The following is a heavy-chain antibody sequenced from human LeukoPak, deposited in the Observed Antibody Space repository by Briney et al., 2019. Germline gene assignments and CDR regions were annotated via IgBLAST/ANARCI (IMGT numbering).Heavy chain of an antibody. D-gene: IGHD1-26*01. J-gene: IGHJ4*02. Sequence: SETLSLTCTVSGGSISGYYWGWIRQPPGKGLEYIGSIYYSGSTHYNPSLKSRVTISVDTSKNQFSLKLSSVTAADTAVYYCARLTPYSGSPLGDYWGQGTLVTVSS. CDR1: GGSISGYY. V-gene: IGHV4-39*01. CDR3: ARLTPYSGSPLGDY. CDR2: IYYSGST.